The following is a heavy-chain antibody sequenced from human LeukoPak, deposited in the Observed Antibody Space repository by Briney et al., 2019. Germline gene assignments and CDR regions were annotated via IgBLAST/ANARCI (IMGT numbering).Heavy chain of an antibody. V-gene: IGHV3-23*01. CDR3: TRGMLRQPPDY. CDR2: MSSSDDGR. D-gene: IGHD3-10*02. CDR1: GFSFSSYA. J-gene: IGHJ4*02. Sequence: GGSLRLSCATSGFSFSSYAMSWVRQAPGKGLEWVSAMSSSDDGRYYAASVRGRFTISRDTSRSTLYLQMNSLRVEDTAIYYCTRGMLRQPPDYWGQRMLVTVSS.